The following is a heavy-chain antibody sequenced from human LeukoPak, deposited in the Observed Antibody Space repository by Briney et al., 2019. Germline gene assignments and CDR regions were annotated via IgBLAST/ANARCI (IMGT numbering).Heavy chain of an antibody. D-gene: IGHD6-6*01. CDR3: ARVPSIAAPFDY. CDR2: IYYSGST. CDR1: GGSISSYY. V-gene: IGHV4-59*01. J-gene: IGHJ4*02. Sequence: KASETLSLTCTVSGGSISSYYWNWIRQPPGKGLEWIGYIYYSGSTNYNPSLKSRVTISLDTSNNQFSLRLSSVTAADTAVYFCARVPSIAAPFDYWGQGTLVTVSS.